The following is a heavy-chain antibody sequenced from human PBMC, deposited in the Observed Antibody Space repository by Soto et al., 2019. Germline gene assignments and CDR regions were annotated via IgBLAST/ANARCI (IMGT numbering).Heavy chain of an antibody. V-gene: IGHV4-39*01. Sequence: SETLSLTCTVSAASSGRSSYFWGWIRQPPGKGLEWIGSLYYSGSAYYNPSLYSRVTISADTSKNLLSLKLRSVTAADTAVYYCARRDRGGNGGRSFPFWGQGTLVTVSS. CDR3: ARRDRGGNGGRSFPF. CDR2: LYYSGSA. CDR1: AASSGRSSYF. J-gene: IGHJ4*02. D-gene: IGHD5-12*01.